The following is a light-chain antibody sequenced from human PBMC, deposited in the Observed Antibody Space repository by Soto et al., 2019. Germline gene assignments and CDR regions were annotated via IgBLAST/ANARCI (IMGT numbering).Light chain of an antibody. CDR2: AVS. CDR3: CSYTSLSTVV. CDR1: SSDVGGYNH. Sequence: QSVLTQPASESGSPGQSITISCTGTSSDVGGYNHVSWYQHSPGKAPKLILFAVSDRPSGVSHRFSGSKSGNTASLTISGLQAEDEADYYCCSYTSLSTVVFGGGTKVTVL. V-gene: IGLV2-14*01. J-gene: IGLJ2*01.